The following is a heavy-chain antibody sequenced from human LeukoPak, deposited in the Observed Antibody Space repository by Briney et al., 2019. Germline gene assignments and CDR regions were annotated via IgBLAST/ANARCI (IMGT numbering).Heavy chain of an antibody. D-gene: IGHD6-19*01. CDR3: EGSGWQVYLDY. Sequence: PGGSLRLSCAASGFTFTTFWMSWVRQAPGKGLEWVANIKQDGSERYYVDSVKGRFTISRDNAKNSLYLQMNSLRAEETGVYYCEGSGWQVYLDYWGQGTLVTVSS. V-gene: IGHV3-7*01. J-gene: IGHJ4*02. CDR1: GFTFTTFW. CDR2: IKQDGSER.